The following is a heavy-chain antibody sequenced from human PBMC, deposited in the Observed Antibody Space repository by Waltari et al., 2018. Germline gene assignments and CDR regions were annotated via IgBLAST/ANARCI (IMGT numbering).Heavy chain of an antibody. CDR3: ARDVYCSGGSCYSSGWFDP. Sequence: EVQLVETGGGLIQPGGSLRLSCAASGFTVSSNYMSWVRQAPAKGLEWVPVIYSGGSTYYADSVKGRFTISRDNSKNTLYLQMNSLRAEDTAVYYCARDVYCSGGSCYSSGWFDPWGQGTLVTVSS. V-gene: IGHV3-53*02. D-gene: IGHD2-15*01. J-gene: IGHJ5*02. CDR2: IYSGGST. CDR1: GFTVSSNY.